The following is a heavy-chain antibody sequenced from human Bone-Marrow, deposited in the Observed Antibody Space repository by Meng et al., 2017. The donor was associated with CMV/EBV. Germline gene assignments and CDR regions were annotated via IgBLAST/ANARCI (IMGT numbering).Heavy chain of an antibody. CDR3: ARSKVTHDY. V-gene: IGHV3-74*01. Sequence: GESLKISCAASGFTFTTYWMHWARQAPGKGLVWVSRINTDGSSATYADSVKGRFTISRDNVKNTLYLQMNSLRADDTAVYYCARSKVTHDYWGQGTLVTDSS. J-gene: IGHJ4*02. D-gene: IGHD4-11*01. CDR1: GFTFTTYW. CDR2: INTDGSSA.